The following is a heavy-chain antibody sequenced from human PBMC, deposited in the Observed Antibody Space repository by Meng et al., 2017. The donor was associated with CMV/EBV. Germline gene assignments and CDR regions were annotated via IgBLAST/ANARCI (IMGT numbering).Heavy chain of an antibody. V-gene: IGHV3-30-3*01. J-gene: IGHJ6*02. CDR1: GFTFSSYA. CDR2: ISYDGSNK. D-gene: IGHD3-16*02. CDR3: ARDITPSPVNYYYYYGMDV. Sequence: GESLKISCAASGFTFSSYAMHWVRQAPGQGLEWVAVISYDGSNKYYADSVKGRFTISRDNSKNTLYLQMNSLRAEDTAVYYCARDITPSPVNYYYYYGMDVWGQGTTVTVSS.